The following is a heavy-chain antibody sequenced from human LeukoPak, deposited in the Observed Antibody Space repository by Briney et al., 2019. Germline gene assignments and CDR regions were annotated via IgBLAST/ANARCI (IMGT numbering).Heavy chain of an antibody. CDR3: AKEGEYCSGGSCRRGYYIDY. CDR1: GFTFSSYA. D-gene: IGHD2-15*01. J-gene: IGHJ4*02. Sequence: GGSLRLSCAASGFTFSSYAMHWVRQAPGKGLEWVAVISYDGSNKYYADSVKGRFTISRDNSKNTLYLQMNSLRAEDTAVYYCAKEGEYCSGGSCRRGYYIDYWGQGTLVTVSS. CDR2: ISYDGSNK. V-gene: IGHV3-30-3*01.